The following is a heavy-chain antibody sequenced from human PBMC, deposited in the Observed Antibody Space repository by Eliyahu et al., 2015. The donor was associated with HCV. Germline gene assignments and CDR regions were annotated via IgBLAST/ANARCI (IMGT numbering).Heavy chain of an antibody. J-gene: IGHJ5*02. CDR3: LNSAGVTMVRGSTS. V-gene: IGHV3-30*01. D-gene: IGHD3-10*01. CDR1: GFTFSTYT. CDR2: ISYDGHT. Sequence: QVQLVESGGGVVQPGTSLKLSCAASGFTFSTYTMNWVRQAPGKGLQWVGLISYDGHTYYAESVKGRFTISRDISKNTLYLQMTGLRPNDTAVYYCLNSAGVTMVRGSTSWGQGTLVTVSS.